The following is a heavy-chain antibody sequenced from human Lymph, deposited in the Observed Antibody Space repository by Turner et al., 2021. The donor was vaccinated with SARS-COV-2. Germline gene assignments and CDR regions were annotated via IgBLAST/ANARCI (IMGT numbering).Heavy chain of an antibody. CDR2: INTGNGNT. Sequence: QVQLVQSGAEVKKPGASVKVSCKASGYTFTNYAMHWVRQAPGQRLEWMGWINTGNGNTKDSQKFQGRVTITSDTSASTAYMELSSLRSEDTAVYYCARGKSPLLRFLEWLLSLDYWGQGTLVTVSS. V-gene: IGHV1-3*04. D-gene: IGHD3-3*01. CDR1: GYTFTNYA. CDR3: ARGKSPLLRFLEWLLSLDY. J-gene: IGHJ4*02.